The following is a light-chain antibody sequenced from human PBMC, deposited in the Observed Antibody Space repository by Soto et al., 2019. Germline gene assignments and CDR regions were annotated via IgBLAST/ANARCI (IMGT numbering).Light chain of an antibody. CDR1: QSVGSSY. V-gene: IGKV3-20*01. CDR2: GTS. CDR3: QQYTSSSWT. Sequence: EVVLTQSPGTLSLPPGERATFSGSASQSVGSSYLAWYQQKPGQAPRVLIYGTSSRATGIPDRFSGSGSGTDFTLTISRLEPEDFAVYYCQQYTSSSWTFGQGTKVDIK. J-gene: IGKJ1*01.